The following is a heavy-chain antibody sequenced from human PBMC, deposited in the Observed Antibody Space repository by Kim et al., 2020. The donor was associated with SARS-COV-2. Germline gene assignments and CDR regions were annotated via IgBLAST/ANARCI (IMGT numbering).Heavy chain of an antibody. CDR1: GFTFSAYD. CDR3: VRDRMGGAFDV. Sequence: GGSLRLSCATSGFTFSAYDMNWVRQAPGKGLEWLSFITKSSITIYYADSVKGRFTISRDNVKNSLYLQMNSLRDEDTALYYCVRDRMGGAFDVWGQGTMVTVSS. V-gene: IGHV3-48*02. CDR2: ITKSSITI. J-gene: IGHJ3*01. D-gene: IGHD3-16*01.